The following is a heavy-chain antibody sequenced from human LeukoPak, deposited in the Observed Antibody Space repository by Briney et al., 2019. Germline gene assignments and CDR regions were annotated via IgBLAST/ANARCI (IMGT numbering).Heavy chain of an antibody. V-gene: IGHV4-59*08. CDR3: ARRDWGTRFDP. CDR2: IYDSGST. J-gene: IGHJ5*02. D-gene: IGHD3-16*01. CDR1: GGSITNYY. Sequence: PSETLSLTCTVSGGSITNYYWSWIRQPPGKGLEWIGNIYDSGSTNYNPSLKSRVTISVDTSKNHFSLKLTSVTAADTAVYYCARRDWGTRFDPWGQGTLVTVSS.